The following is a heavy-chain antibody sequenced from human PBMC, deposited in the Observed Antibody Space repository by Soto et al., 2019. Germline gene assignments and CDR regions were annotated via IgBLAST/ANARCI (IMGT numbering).Heavy chain of an antibody. CDR3: AKGLALMADH. D-gene: IGHD2-21*01. V-gene: IGHV3-30*18. Sequence: QTXVSLGLSCTDSGFSFNTYVMDWVRQAPGKGLEWVARILYDGSKEYYADPVKGRFTISRDNSKNTLYLQMDRLRVEDTAVYFCAKGLALMADHWGQGTPVTVSS. CDR2: ILYDGSKE. CDR1: GFSFNTYV. J-gene: IGHJ4*02.